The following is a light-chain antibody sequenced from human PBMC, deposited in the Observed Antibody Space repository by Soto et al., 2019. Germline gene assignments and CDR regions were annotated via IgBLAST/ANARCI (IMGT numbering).Light chain of an antibody. J-gene: IGKJ1*01. Sequence: EIVLTQSPATLSSFPGDIVTLSCRARQSVSSYLAWYQQKPGQAQRLLIYDESNRATGIPDRFSGAGSGTEFTLTISSLEPEDFAVYYCHKRGSGXRGSCGQGTKV. CDR2: DES. CDR3: HKRGSGXRGS. CDR1: QSVSSY. V-gene: IGKV3-11*01.